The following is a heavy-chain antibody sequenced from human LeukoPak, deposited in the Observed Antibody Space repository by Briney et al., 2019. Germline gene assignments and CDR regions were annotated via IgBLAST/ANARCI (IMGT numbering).Heavy chain of an antibody. J-gene: IGHJ4*02. CDR1: GFPFSSYW. CDR2: IKEDGSEK. CDR3: ARGGTMSPFDY. Sequence: GSLRLSCAAPGFPFSSYWMNSGPQAPGKGLEWVPNIKEDGSEKYYVDSVRGRFTISRDNAKNSLHLQMNSLRAEDTAVYYCARGGTMSPFDYWGQGTLVTVSS. V-gene: IGHV3-7*01. D-gene: IGHD3-22*01.